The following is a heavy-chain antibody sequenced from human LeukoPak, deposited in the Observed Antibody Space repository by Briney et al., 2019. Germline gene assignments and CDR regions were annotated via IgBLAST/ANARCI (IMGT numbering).Heavy chain of an antibody. D-gene: IGHD3-10*01. J-gene: IGHJ4*02. V-gene: IGHV4-34*01. CDR1: GGSFSGYY. CDR3: ASLNRRVTMVRGVIRDY. CDR2: INHSGST. Sequence: SETLSLTCAVYGGSFSGYYWSWIRQPPGKGLEWIGEINHSGSTNYNPSLKSRVTISVDTSKNQFSLKLSSVTAADTAVYYCASLNRRVTMVRGVIRDYWGQGTLVTVSS.